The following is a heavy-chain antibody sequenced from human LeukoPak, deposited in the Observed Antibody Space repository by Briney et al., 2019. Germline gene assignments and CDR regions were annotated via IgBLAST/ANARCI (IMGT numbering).Heavy chain of an antibody. CDR1: GFTISSYS. CDR3: ARDSTLDGGSYFYYYGVDV. CDR2: IYTSGST. Sequence: SETLSLTCTVSGFTISSYSWSWIRQPPGKGLEWIGRIYTSGSTNYNPSLKSPVTRSVDTSKNQFSLKLSSVTAADTAVYYCARDSTLDGGSYFYYYGVDVWGQGTTVTVSS. D-gene: IGHD1-26*01. J-gene: IGHJ6*02. V-gene: IGHV4-4*07.